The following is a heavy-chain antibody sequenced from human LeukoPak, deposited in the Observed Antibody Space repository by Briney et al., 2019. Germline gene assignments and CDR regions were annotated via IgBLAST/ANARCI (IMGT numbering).Heavy chain of an antibody. D-gene: IGHD2-2*01. J-gene: IGHJ4*02. CDR3: ARSLSRSPFYYFDY. CDR1: GYSISSGYY. V-gene: IGHV4-38-2*02. Sequence: SETLSLTCTVSGYSISSGYYWGWIRQPPGKGLEWIGYIYYSGSTNYNPSLKSRVTISVDTSKNQFSLKLSSVTAADTAVYYCARSLSRSPFYYFDYWGQGTLVTVSS. CDR2: IYYSGST.